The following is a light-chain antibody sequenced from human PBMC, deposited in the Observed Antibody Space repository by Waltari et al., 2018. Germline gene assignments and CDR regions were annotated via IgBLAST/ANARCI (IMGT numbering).Light chain of an antibody. J-gene: IGLJ3*02. CDR1: SSHVGYYNF. V-gene: IGLV2-8*01. CDR2: EVT. CDR3: SSYAGSNNWV. Sequence: QSALTQPPSASGSPGPSVTISCTGTSSHVGYYNFVSWYQQHPGKAPKLMIYEVTKRPSGVPDRFSGSKSGNTASLTVSGLQAEDEADYFCSSYAGSNNWVFGGGTKLTVL.